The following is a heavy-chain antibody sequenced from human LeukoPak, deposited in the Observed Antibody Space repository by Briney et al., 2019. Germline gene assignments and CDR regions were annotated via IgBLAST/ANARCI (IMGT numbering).Heavy chain of an antibody. Sequence: PGGSLRLSCAASGFTFSSYEMNWVRQAPGKGLEWVSYISSSGSTIYYADSVKGRFTISRDNAKNSLYLQMNSLRAEDTAVYYCAREPVGGYYFDYWGQGTLVTVSS. CDR2: ISSSGSTI. CDR3: AREPVGGYYFDY. CDR1: GFTFSSYE. J-gene: IGHJ4*02. D-gene: IGHD3-16*01. V-gene: IGHV3-48*03.